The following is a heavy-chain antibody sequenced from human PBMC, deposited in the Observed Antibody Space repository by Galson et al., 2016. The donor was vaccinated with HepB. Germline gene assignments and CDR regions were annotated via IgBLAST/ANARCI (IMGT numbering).Heavy chain of an antibody. Sequence: LSLTCTVSGGSISSGGYYWSWIRQHPGKGLEFIGYIYYSGSSYYNPSLKSRISMSVDTSKNQFSLRLSSVTAADTAVYYCARGWFGEFSRNNWFNPWGQGTLVTVSS. CDR2: IYYSGSS. CDR1: GGSISSGGYY. J-gene: IGHJ5*02. V-gene: IGHV4-31*03. CDR3: ARGWFGEFSRNNWFNP. D-gene: IGHD3-10*01.